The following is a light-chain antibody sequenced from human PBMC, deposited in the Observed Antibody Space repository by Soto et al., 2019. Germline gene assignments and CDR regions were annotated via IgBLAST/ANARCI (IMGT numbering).Light chain of an antibody. CDR2: EVS. J-gene: IGLJ3*02. CDR3: SSYTSSSTWL. V-gene: IGLV2-14*03. Sequence: QSALTQPASVSESPGQSITISCTGTSSDVGAYNYVSWYQQHPGKAPKLMIYEVSNRPSGVSNRFSGSKSANTASLTISGLQAGDEGDYYCSSYTSSSTWLFGGGTKLTVL. CDR1: SSDVGAYNY.